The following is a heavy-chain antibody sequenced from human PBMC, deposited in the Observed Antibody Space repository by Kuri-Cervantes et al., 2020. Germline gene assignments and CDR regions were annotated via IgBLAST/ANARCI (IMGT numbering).Heavy chain of an antibody. D-gene: IGHD3-22*01. CDR3: ARTFYYYDSSGYYY. CDR2: IYSCGST. V-gene: IGHV3-66*03. Sequence: GESLKISCAASGFTVSSNYMSWVRQAPGKGLEWVSVIYSCGSTYYADSVKGRFTISRDNSKNTLYLQMNSLRAEDTAVYYCARTFYYYDSSGYYYWGQGTLVTVSS. CDR1: GFTVSSNY. J-gene: IGHJ4*02.